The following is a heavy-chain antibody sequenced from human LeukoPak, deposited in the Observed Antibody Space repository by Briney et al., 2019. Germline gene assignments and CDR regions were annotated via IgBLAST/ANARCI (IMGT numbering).Heavy chain of an antibody. V-gene: IGHV4-39*07. CDR2: IYYSGST. J-gene: IGHJ3*02. CDR1: GGSISSSSYY. D-gene: IGHD6-13*01. CDR3: ATRGYSTDAFDI. Sequence: SETLSLTCTVSGGSISSSSYYWGWIRQPPGKGLEWIGSIYYSGSTYSNPSLKSRVTISVDTSKNQFSLKLSSVTAADTAVYYCATRGYSTDAFDIWGQGTMVTVSS.